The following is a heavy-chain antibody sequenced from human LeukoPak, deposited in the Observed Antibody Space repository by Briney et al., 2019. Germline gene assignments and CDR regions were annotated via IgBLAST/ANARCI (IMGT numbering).Heavy chain of an antibody. Sequence: GGSLRLSCAASGFTFSDYYMSWIRQAPGKGLEWVSYISSRTSYTNYVDSVKGRFTISRDNAKNSLYLHMNSLRAEDTAVYYCTRVGSSGSVDYWGQGTLVTVSS. V-gene: IGHV3-11*06. D-gene: IGHD1-1*01. CDR1: GFTFSDYY. CDR2: ISSRTSYT. J-gene: IGHJ4*02. CDR3: TRVGSSGSVDY.